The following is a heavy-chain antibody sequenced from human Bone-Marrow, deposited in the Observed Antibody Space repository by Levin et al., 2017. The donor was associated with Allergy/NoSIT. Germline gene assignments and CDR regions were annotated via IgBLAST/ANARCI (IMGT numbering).Heavy chain of an antibody. Sequence: GESLKISCTASGYTFTTYSIHWVRQAPGQRLEWMGWINGGNGDTKHSQKFQGRVTITRDTSAGTAYMELSSLRSEDTAVYYCARRAEGYCTSASCPTPFDHWGQGTLVTVSS. J-gene: IGHJ4*02. D-gene: IGHD2-2*01. CDR2: INGGNGDT. CDR1: GYTFTTYS. CDR3: ARRAEGYCTSASCPTPFDH. V-gene: IGHV1-3*01.